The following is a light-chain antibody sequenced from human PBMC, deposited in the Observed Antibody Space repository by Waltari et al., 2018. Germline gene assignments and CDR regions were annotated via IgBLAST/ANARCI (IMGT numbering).Light chain of an antibody. CDR3: MIWPSNAVV. J-gene: IGLJ2*01. Sequence: QPVLTQPPSSSASPGDSARLTSTLPIDINVASYNIYCYQPQPGSHPRYLLYYYSVSDQGQGSGVPGRFSGSKDASANTGMLLISGLQSEDEADYYCMIWPSNAVVFGGGTKLTVL. V-gene: IGLV5-37*01. CDR2: YYSVSDQ. CDR1: IDINVASYN.